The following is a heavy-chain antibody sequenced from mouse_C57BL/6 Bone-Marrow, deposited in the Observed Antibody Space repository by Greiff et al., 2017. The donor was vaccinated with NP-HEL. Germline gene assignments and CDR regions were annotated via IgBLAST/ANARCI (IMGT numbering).Heavy chain of an antibody. CDR3: ARSTMITTEAY. CDR2: ISDGGRYT. D-gene: IGHD2-4*01. V-gene: IGHV5-4*03. CDR1: GFTFSSYA. J-gene: IGHJ3*01. Sequence: EVMLVESGGGLVKPGGSLKLSCAASGFTFSSYAMSWVRQTPEKRLEWVATISDGGRYTYYPDNVKGRFTISRDNAKNNLYLQMSHLKSEDTAMYYCARSTMITTEAYWGQGTLVTVSA.